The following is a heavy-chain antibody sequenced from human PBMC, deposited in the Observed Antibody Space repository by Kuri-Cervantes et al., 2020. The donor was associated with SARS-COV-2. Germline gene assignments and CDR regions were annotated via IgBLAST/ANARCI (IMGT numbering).Heavy chain of an antibody. V-gene: IGHV4-34*01. Sequence: SETLSLTCAVYGGSFSGYYWSWIRQPPGKGLEWIGEINHSGSTNYNPSPKSRVTISVDTSKNQFSLKLSSVTAADTAVYYCAREEYCSSTSCYKSSWFDPWGQGTLVTVSS. CDR2: INHSGST. CDR1: GGSFSGYY. J-gene: IGHJ5*02. CDR3: AREEYCSSTSCYKSSWFDP. D-gene: IGHD2-2*02.